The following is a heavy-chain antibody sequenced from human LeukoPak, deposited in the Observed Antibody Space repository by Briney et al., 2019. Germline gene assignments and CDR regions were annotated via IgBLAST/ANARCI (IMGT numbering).Heavy chain of an antibody. CDR2: ISSSSSYT. D-gene: IGHD3-10*01. Sequence: GGSLRLSCAASGFTFSDYYMSWIRQAPGKGLEWVSYISSSSSYTNYADSVKGRFTISRDNAKNSLYLQMNSLRAEDTAVYYCARVEPNYYGSGSYFPDYWGQGTLVTVSS. V-gene: IGHV3-11*06. J-gene: IGHJ4*02. CDR3: ARVEPNYYGSGSYFPDY. CDR1: GFTFSDYY.